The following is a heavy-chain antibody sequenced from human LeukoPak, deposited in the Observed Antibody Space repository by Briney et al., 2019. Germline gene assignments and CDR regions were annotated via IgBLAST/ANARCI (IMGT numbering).Heavy chain of an antibody. CDR1: GFTFSSYG. J-gene: IGHJ5*02. CDR3: AKDPGGYNWFDP. Sequence: GSLRLSCAASGFTFSSYGMRWVRQAPGKGLEWVAVMWYDGSNKYYADSVKGRFTISRDNSKNTLYLQMNSLRAEDTAVYYCAKDPGGYNWFDPWGQGTLVTVSS. CDR2: MWYDGSNK. D-gene: IGHD6-25*01. V-gene: IGHV3-33*06.